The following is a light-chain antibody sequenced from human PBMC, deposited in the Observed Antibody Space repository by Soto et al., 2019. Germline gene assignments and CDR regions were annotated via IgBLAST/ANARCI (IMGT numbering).Light chain of an antibody. Sequence: EIVLTQSPATLSLSPGDRATLSCRASERIGTYLAWYQQKSGQAPRLLIYDASNRATGVPARFSGTGSGTDFTLTISRLESEDFAVYFCQHRSNSPPMWTFGQGTKVEIK. CDR1: ERIGTY. CDR2: DAS. CDR3: QHRSNSPPMWT. V-gene: IGKV3-11*01. J-gene: IGKJ1*01.